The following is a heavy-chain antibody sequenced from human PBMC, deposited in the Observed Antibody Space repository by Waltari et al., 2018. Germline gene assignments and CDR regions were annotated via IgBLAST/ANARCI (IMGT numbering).Heavy chain of an antibody. CDR2: IYYSGST. CDR3: ARGRAGGDGDDAFDI. J-gene: IGHJ3*02. V-gene: IGHV4-59*01. CDR1: GGSISSYY. Sequence: QVQLQESGPGLVQPSETLSLTCTVSGGSISSYYWSWIRQPPGKGLEWIGYIYYSGSTNYNPSLKSRVTISVDTSKNQFSLKLSSVTAADTAVYYCARGRAGGDGDDAFDIWGQGTMVTVSS. D-gene: IGHD3-10*01.